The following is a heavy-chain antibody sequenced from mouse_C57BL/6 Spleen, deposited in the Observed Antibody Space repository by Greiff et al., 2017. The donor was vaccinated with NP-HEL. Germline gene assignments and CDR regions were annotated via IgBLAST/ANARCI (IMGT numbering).Heavy chain of an antibody. CDR1: GYTFTSYW. CDR2: IYPSDSET. Sequence: QVQLQQPGAELVRPGSSVKLSCKASGYTFTSYWMDWVKQRPGQGLEWIGNIYPSDSETHYNHKFKDKATLTVDKSSSTAYMQLSSLTSEDSAVYYCARSDYSNWFAYWGQGTLVTVSA. D-gene: IGHD2-5*01. CDR3: ARSDYSNWFAY. J-gene: IGHJ3*01. V-gene: IGHV1-61*01.